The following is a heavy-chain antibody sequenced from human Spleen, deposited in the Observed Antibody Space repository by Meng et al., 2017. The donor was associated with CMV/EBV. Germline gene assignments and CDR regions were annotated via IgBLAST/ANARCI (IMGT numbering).Heavy chain of an antibody. V-gene: IGHV3-66*01. CDR1: GFSVSNTY. J-gene: IGHJ3*01. D-gene: IGHD5-18*01. Sequence: GESLKISCAASGFSVSNTYMSWVRQAPGKGLESVAIIYTGGGTHHADSVKGRFTISRDNSKNTVYLQMHSLREDDTAVYYWARETARAFDFWGQGTMVTVSS. CDR2: IYTGGGT. CDR3: ARETARAFDF.